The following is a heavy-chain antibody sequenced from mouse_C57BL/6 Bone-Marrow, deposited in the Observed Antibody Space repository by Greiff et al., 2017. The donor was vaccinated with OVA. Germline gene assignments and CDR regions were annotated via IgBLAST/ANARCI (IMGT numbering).Heavy chain of an antibody. CDR2: SRNKANDYTT. CDR3: ARCAYYGISVYAMDY. D-gene: IGHD1-1*01. V-gene: IGHV7-1*01. Sequence: EVKLVESGGGLVQSGRSLRLSCATSGFTFSDFYMEWVRQAPGKGLEWIAASRNKANDYTTEYSASGKGRLIVSRDTAQSILYLQMSALRAEDTAIYSCARCAYYGISVYAMDYWGQGTSVTVSS. J-gene: IGHJ4*01. CDR1: GFTFSDFY.